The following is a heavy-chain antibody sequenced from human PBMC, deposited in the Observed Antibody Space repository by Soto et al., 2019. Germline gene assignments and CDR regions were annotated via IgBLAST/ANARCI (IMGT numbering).Heavy chain of an antibody. D-gene: IGHD1-26*01. CDR1: GFTFSSYW. CDR2: INSDGSST. Sequence: GGSLRLSCAASGFTFSSYWMHWVRQAPGKGLVWVSRINSDGSSTSYADSVKGRFTISRDNAKNTLYLQMNSLRAEDTAVYYCARVKAGGSYYGHDAFDIWGQGTMVTVSS. CDR3: ARVKAGGSYYGHDAFDI. J-gene: IGHJ3*02. V-gene: IGHV3-74*01.